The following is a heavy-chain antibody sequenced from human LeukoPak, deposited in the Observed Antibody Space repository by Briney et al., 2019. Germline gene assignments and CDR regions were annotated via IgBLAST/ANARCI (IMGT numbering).Heavy chain of an antibody. D-gene: IGHD1-20*01. Sequence: ASVKVSCKASGYTFTSYDINWVRQATGQGFEWMGWMNPNSGNTGYAQKFQGRVTITRNTSISTAYMELSSLRSEDTAVYYCARDGITGTSYYMDVWGKGTTVTVSS. CDR2: MNPNSGNT. CDR1: GYTFTSYD. J-gene: IGHJ6*03. CDR3: ARDGITGTSYYMDV. V-gene: IGHV1-8*03.